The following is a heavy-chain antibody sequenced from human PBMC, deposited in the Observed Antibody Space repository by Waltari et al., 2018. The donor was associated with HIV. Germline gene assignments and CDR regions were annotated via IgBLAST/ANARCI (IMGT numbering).Heavy chain of an antibody. V-gene: IGHV3-11*01. CDR1: GFALSGYY. CDR2: ISGNGMAV. Sequence: QVQLVESGGGLVKPGGSLRLSCEVSGFALSGYYMRWIRQAPGQGLEWIAYISGNGMAVYYADSVKGRFTVSRDNADNKLHLQLTNLRAEDTALYYCARDYFGAGTSWFFDYWGQGALVIVSP. D-gene: IGHD3-10*01. CDR3: ARDYFGAGTSWFFDY. J-gene: IGHJ4*02.